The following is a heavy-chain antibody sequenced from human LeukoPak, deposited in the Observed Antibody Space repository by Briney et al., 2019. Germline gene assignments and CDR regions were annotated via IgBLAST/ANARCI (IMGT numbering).Heavy chain of an antibody. V-gene: IGHV5-51*01. CDR3: ARVVGATTFFYYYYMDV. J-gene: IGHJ6*03. CDR1: GYSFTSYW. D-gene: IGHD1-26*01. Sequence: GQSLKISCQGSGYSFTSYWIGWVRQMPRKGLEWMGIIYPGDSDTRYRPSFQGQVTISADKSISTAYLQWSSLKASGTAMYYCARVVGATTFFYYYYMDVWGKGTTVTVSS. CDR2: IYPGDSDT.